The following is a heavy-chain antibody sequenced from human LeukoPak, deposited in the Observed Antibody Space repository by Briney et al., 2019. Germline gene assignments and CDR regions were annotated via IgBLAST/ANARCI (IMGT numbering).Heavy chain of an antibody. D-gene: IGHD4-23*01. CDR3: AREPDDCGGNSGGGYFDY. V-gene: IGHV4-30-4*01. Sequence: SETLPLTCTVSGGSISSGDYYWSWIRQPPGKGLEWIGYIYYSGSTYYNPSLKSRVTISVDTSKNQFSLKLSSVTAADTAVYYCAREPDDCGGNSGGGYFDYWGQGTLVTVSS. CDR2: IYYSGST. CDR1: GGSISSGDYY. J-gene: IGHJ4*02.